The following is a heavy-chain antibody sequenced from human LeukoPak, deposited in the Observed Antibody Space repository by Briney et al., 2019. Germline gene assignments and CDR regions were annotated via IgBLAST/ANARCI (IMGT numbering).Heavy chain of an antibody. CDR1: GGSISSGGYY. CDR3: ARDRGYSSSWYIDY. Sequence: SQTLSLTCTVSGGSISSGGYYWSWIRQHPGTGLEWIGYIYYSGSTYYNPSLKSRVTISVDTSKNQFSLKLSSVTAADTAVYYCARDRGYSSSWYIDYWGQGTLVTVSS. V-gene: IGHV4-31*03. J-gene: IGHJ4*02. D-gene: IGHD6-13*01. CDR2: IYYSGST.